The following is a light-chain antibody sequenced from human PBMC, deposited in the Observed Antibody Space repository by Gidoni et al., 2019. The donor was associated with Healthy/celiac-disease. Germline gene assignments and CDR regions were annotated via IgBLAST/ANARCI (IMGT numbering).Light chain of an antibody. CDR2: QDS. J-gene: IGLJ2*01. CDR3: QAWDSSTDVV. Sequence: SYELTQPPSVSVSPGQTASITCSGDQLGDKYACCYQQKPGQSPLLVIYQDSKRPSGIPERFSGSNSGNTATLTISGTKAMDEADYYCQAWDSSTDVVFGGGTKLTVL. V-gene: IGLV3-1*01. CDR1: QLGDKY.